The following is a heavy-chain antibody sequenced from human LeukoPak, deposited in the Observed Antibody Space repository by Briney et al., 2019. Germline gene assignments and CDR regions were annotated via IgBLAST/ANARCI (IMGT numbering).Heavy chain of an antibody. J-gene: IGHJ4*02. V-gene: IGHV1-69*01. CDR1: XXSSYA. Sequence: XXSSYAISWGRPAPGXGGGWMGGIIPIFGTANYAQKFQGRVTITADESTSTAYMELSSLRSEDTAVYYCAYGSGSYYNVDYWGQGTLVTVSS. CDR2: IIPIFGTA. CDR3: AYGSGSYYNVDY. D-gene: IGHD3-10*01.